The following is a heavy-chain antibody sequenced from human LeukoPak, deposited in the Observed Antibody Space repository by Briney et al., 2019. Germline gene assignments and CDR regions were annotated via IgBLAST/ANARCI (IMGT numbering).Heavy chain of an antibody. CDR1: GYSISSGYN. J-gene: IGHJ4*02. CDR3: ARGQYLVY. Sequence: PSETLSLTCTVSGYSISSGYNWDWIRQPPGKGLEWIGGIYHSGSTYYNPSLKSRVTISVDTSKNQFSLKLSSVTAADTAVYYCARGQYLVYWGQGTLVTVSS. D-gene: IGHD2-2*01. CDR2: IYHSGST. V-gene: IGHV4-38-2*02.